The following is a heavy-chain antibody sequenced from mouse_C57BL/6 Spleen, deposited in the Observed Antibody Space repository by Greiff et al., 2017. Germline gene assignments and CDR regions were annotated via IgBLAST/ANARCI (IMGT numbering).Heavy chain of an antibody. D-gene: IGHD1-1*01. CDR2: INPSTGGT. Sequence: EVQLQESGAELVRPGTSVKISCKASGYSFTGYYMNWVKQSPEKSLEWIGEINPSTGGTTYNQKFKAKATLTVDKSSSTAYMQLKSLTSEDSAVYYCASITTVVADAMDYWGQGTSVTVSS. V-gene: IGHV1-42*01. CDR1: GYSFTGYY. J-gene: IGHJ4*01. CDR3: ASITTVVADAMDY.